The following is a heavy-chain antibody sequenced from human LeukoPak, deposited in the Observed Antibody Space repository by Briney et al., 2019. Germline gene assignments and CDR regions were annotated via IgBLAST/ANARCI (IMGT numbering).Heavy chain of an antibody. J-gene: IGHJ4*02. CDR2: TYYRSKWYN. CDR1: VDSVSNNSAA. Sequence: SPTLSLTFAFSVDSVSNNSAAWNWIRQSPSRGLEWLGSTYYRSKWYNDYAVSVKSRITINPDTSKNQFSLQLKSVTPEDTAVYYCARGRSWGESGFDFWGQGTLVTVSS. D-gene: IGHD6-13*01. V-gene: IGHV6-1*01. CDR3: ARGRSWGESGFDF.